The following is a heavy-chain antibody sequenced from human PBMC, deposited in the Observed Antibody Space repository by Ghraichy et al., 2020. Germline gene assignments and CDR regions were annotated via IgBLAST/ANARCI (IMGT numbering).Heavy chain of an antibody. CDR2: IKQDGSGK. J-gene: IGHJ4*02. CDR1: GFTFNTYY. Sequence: GGSLRLSCAASGFTFNTYYMTWVRQAPGKGLEWVANIKQDGSGKYYVESVKGRFTISRDNAKDSVYLQMNSLRAEDTAVYYCGRGGYIYGSNPVDYWGQGTQVTVSP. CDR3: GRGGYIYGSNPVDY. V-gene: IGHV3-7*04. D-gene: IGHD5-18*01.